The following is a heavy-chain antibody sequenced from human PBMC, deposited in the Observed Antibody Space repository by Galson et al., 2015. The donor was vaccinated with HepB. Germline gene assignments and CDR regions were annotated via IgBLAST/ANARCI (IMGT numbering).Heavy chain of an antibody. Sequence: LRLSCAGSEFTFTNFALHWVRQAPGKGLEWVSLISTDGYNEYYADSVRGRFTISRDKSKNTLSLQMNSLRAEDTAVYYCARAVPGMDVWGQGSTVTVSS. J-gene: IGHJ6*02. CDR2: ISTDGYNE. CDR3: ARAVPGMDV. CDR1: EFTFTNFA. V-gene: IGHV3-30*04.